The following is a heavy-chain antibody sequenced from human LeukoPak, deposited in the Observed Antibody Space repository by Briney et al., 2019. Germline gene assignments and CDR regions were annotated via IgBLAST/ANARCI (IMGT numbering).Heavy chain of an antibody. J-gene: IGHJ5*02. V-gene: IGHV3-11*04. CDR3: ARDFTVTTYNWFDP. D-gene: IGHD4-17*01. Sequence: GGSLRLSCAASGFTFSDYYMSWIRQAPGKGLEWVSYISSSSSTIYYADTVKGRFTISRDNAKNSLYLQMNSLRAEDTAVYYCARDFTVTTYNWFDPWGQGTLVTVSS. CDR1: GFTFSDYY. CDR2: ISSSSSTI.